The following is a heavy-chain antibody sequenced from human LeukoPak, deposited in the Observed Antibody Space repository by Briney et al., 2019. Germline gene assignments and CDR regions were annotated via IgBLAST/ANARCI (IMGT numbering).Heavy chain of an antibody. D-gene: IGHD2-15*01. CDR2: FDPEDGET. Sequence: ASVTVSCKVSGYTLTELSMHWVRQAPGKGLEWMGGFDPEDGETIYAQKFQGRVTMTEDTSTDTAYMELSSLRSEDTAVYYCAGGYCSGGSCYAPFDYWGQGTLVTVSS. CDR1: GYTLTELS. V-gene: IGHV1-24*01. CDR3: AGGYCSGGSCYAPFDY. J-gene: IGHJ4*02.